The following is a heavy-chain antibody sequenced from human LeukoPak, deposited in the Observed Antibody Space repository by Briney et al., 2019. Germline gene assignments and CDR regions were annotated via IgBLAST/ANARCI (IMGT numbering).Heavy chain of an antibody. CDR3: ARTTDYGDYLPYFDP. Sequence: SETLSLTCSVSGYSLSSGDYWGWIRQSPGKGLEWIGCIKDTGSTYHNPSLKSRVTISIDTSKNQFSLKLSSVTAADTAVYYCARTTDYGDYLPYFDPWGQGTLVTVSS. D-gene: IGHD4-17*01. V-gene: IGHV4-38-2*02. CDR2: IKDTGST. CDR1: GYSLSSGDY. J-gene: IGHJ5*02.